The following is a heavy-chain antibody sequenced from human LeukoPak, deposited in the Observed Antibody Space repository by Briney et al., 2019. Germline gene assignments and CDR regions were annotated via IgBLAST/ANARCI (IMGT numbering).Heavy chain of an antibody. CDR2: IYRDGSST. D-gene: IGHD1-26*01. V-gene: IGHV3-74*03. CDR3: ARAPDSGTYNSGAFDI. J-gene: IGHJ3*02. CDR1: GFSLSTYW. Sequence: GGSLRLSCAASGFSLSTYWMHWVRQAPGKGLVWVSRIYRDGSSTTYVDSVRGRFTISRDNAKNTLYLQMDSLRAEDTAVYYCARAPDSGTYNSGAFDIWGQGTMVTVSS.